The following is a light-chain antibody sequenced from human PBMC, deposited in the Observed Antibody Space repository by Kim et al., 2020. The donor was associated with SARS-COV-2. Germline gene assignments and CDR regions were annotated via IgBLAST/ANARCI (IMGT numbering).Light chain of an antibody. Sequence: EIVLTQSPGTLSLSPGERATLSCRASQSVSSNYLTWHQHKPGQAPRLLIYGASSRATGIPDRFSGSGSGTDFTLNINRLEPEDFAVYYCQQYGNLPLTFGGGTKVDIK. V-gene: IGKV3-20*01. CDR2: GAS. CDR1: QSVSSNY. J-gene: IGKJ4*01. CDR3: QQYGNLPLT.